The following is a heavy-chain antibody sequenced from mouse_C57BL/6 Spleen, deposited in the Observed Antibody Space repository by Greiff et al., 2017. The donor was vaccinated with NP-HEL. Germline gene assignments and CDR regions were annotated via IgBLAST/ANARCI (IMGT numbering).Heavy chain of an antibody. CDR3: ARHRNDDYGPYAMDY. D-gene: IGHD2-4*01. CDR1: GFTFSSYS. Sequence: EVKLMESGGGLVKPGGSLKLSCAASGFTFSSYSMSWVRQTPEKRLEWVATISGGGGNTYYPDSVKGRFTISRDNAKNTLYLQMSSLSSEDTALYYCARHRNDDYGPYAMDYWGQGTSVTVSS. V-gene: IGHV5-9*01. J-gene: IGHJ4*01. CDR2: ISGGGGNT.